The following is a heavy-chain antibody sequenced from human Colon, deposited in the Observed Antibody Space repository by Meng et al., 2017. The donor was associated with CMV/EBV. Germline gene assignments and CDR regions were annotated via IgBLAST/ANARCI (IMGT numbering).Heavy chain of an antibody. CDR1: GYTFSNYG. V-gene: IGHV1-18*01. CDR3: ARGGYISSWYVAPDY. J-gene: IGHJ4*02. D-gene: IGHD6-13*01. Sequence: SGYTFSNYGISWLRQAPGQGLEWMGWISAYNGNTNYAQNLQGRLTVTTDTSTNTAYTELTRLRSDDTAVYFCARGGYISSWYVAPDYWGQGTLVTVSS. CDR2: ISAYNGNT.